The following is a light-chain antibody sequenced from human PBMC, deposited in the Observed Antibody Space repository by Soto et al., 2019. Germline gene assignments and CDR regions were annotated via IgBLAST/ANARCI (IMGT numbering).Light chain of an antibody. CDR3: QQFAKSST. CDR2: DAT. V-gene: IGKV1-5*01. CDR1: HNIERW. Sequence: IQMTQSPSTLSASVGDRVTITCRASHNIERWVAWYQQKRGRAPSLLIFDATTLHSGVPSRFSGGGSGTEFTLTINGLQPDDFATYYCQQFAKSSTFGQGTKVDIK. J-gene: IGKJ1*01.